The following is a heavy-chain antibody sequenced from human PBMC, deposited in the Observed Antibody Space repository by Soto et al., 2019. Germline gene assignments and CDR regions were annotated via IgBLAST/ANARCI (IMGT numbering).Heavy chain of an antibody. V-gene: IGHV1-18*01. Sequence: ASVKVSCKASGYTFTSYGISWVRQAPGQGLEWMGWISAYNGNTNYAQKLQGRVTMTTDTSTSTAYMELRSLRSDDTAVYYCARDDYGAVYYYYGMDVWGQGTTVTVSS. CDR3: ARDDYGAVYYYYGMDV. D-gene: IGHD4-17*01. CDR1: GYTFTSYG. CDR2: ISAYNGNT. J-gene: IGHJ6*02.